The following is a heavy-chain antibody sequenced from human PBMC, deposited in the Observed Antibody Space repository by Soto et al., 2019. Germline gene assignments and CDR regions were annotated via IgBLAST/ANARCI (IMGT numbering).Heavy chain of an antibody. J-gene: IGHJ4*02. Sequence: GRALRLSCSASGFTFSSYWMSWVHQAPGKRLEWVANIKQDGSEKYYVDSVKGLFTISRDNAKNSLYLQMNSLRAEDTAVYYCARDSTLATGGSGHWGQGT. V-gene: IGHV3-7*01. D-gene: IGHD5-12*01. CDR1: GFTFSSYW. CDR3: ARDSTLATGGSGH. CDR2: IKQDGSEK.